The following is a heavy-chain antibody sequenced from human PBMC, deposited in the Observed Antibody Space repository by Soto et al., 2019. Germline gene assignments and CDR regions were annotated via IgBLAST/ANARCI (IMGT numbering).Heavy chain of an antibody. Sequence: PSETLSRTCTVSGGSISSGDDYWSWIRQPPGKGLEWIGYIYYSGSTYYNPSLKSRGTISVDTSKKQFSLKLSSVTAADTAVYYCARVDHWFDPWGQGTLVNVPS. CDR2: IYYSGST. V-gene: IGHV4-30-4*01. CDR3: ARVDHWFDP. CDR1: GGSISSGDDY. J-gene: IGHJ5*02.